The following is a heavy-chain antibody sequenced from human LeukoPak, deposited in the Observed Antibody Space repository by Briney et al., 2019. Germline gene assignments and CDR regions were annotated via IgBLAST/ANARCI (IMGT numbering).Heavy chain of an antibody. CDR1: GGSISSGDYY. J-gene: IGHJ6*03. D-gene: IGHD2-2*02. V-gene: IGHV4-30-4*08. CDR2: IYYSGST. CDR3: ARVVLGVVVPAAIWGDSFYYYYMDV. Sequence: VKPSQTLSLTCTVSGGSISSGDYYWSWIRQPPGKGLEWIGYIYYSGSTYYSPSLKSRVTISVDTSKNQFSLKLSSVAAADTAVYYCARVVLGVVVPAAIWGDSFYYYYMDVWGKGTTVTVSS.